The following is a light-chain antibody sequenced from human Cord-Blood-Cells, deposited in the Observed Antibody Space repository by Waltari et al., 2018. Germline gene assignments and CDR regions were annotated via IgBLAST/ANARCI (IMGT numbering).Light chain of an antibody. Sequence: QSALTQPRSVSGSPGQSVTISCTGTSSDVGGYNYVSWYQQHPGKAPKLMIYDVSKRPSGVPDRFSCSKSGNTASLTISGLQAEDEADYYCCSYAGSYGVFGGGTKLTVL. J-gene: IGLJ2*01. CDR1: SSDVGGYNY. CDR3: CSYAGSYGV. CDR2: DVS. V-gene: IGLV2-11*01.